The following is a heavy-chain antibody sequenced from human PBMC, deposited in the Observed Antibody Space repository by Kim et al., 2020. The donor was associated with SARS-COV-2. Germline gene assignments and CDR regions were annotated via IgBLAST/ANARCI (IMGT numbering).Heavy chain of an antibody. CDR1: GGSISSSSYY. V-gene: IGHV4-39*01. D-gene: IGHD3-22*01. CDR3: ARQMGITMIVVAISTHFDY. Sequence: SETLSLTCTVSGGSISSSSYYWGWIRQPPGKGLEWIGSIYYSGSTYYNPSLKSRVTISVDTSKNQFSLKLSSVTAADTAVYYCARQMGITMIVVAISTHFDYWGQGALGTVSS. J-gene: IGHJ4*02. CDR2: IYYSGST.